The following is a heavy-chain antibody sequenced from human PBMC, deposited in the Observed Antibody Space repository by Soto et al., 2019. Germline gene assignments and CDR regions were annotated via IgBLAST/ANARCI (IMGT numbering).Heavy chain of an antibody. J-gene: IGHJ5*02. CDR3: ARARSSIADDWFDP. D-gene: IGHD6-6*01. CDR2: MNPNSGNT. Sequence: ASVKVSCKASGYTFTSYDISWVRQATGQGLEWMGWMNPNSGNTGYAQKFQGRVTMTRNTSISTAYMELSSLRSEDTAVYYCARARSSIADDWFDPWGQGTLVTVYS. V-gene: IGHV1-8*01. CDR1: GYTFTSYD.